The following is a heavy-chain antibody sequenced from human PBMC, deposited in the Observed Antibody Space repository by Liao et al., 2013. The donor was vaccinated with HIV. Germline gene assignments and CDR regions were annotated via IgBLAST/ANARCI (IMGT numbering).Heavy chain of an antibody. D-gene: IGHD3-3*01. J-gene: IGHJ3*02. CDR1: GGSISSGSYY. Sequence: QVQLQESGPGLVKPSQTLSLTCTVSGGSISSGSYYWSWIRQPAGKGLEWIGRIYTSGSPNYNPSLKSRVTISVDTSKNQFSLKLSSVTAADTAVYYCARGFDFWSENAFDIWGQGTMVTVSS. CDR2: IYTSGSP. CDR3: ARGFDFWSENAFDI. V-gene: IGHV4-61*02.